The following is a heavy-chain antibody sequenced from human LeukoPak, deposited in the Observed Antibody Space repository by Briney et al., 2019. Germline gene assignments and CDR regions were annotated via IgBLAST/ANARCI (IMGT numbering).Heavy chain of an antibody. CDR2: INPNSGDT. CDR1: GYTFTGYY. Sequence: GASVTVSFTPSGYTFTGYYIHWVRQAPGQGLEWMGWINPNSGDTNYAQKFQGRVTMTSDTSISTAYMELSSLKSDDTAMYYCARAHMILVIFPPRLDFLGQGTLVTVSS. CDR3: ARAHMILVIFPPRLDF. V-gene: IGHV1-2*02. J-gene: IGHJ4*02. D-gene: IGHD3-22*01.